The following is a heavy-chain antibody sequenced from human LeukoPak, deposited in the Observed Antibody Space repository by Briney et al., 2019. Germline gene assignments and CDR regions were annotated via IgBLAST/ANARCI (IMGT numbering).Heavy chain of an antibody. CDR3: ARGGYSSSWRPPIDY. Sequence: SETLSLTCTVSGGSMTNYYWTWIRQSPGKGLEWIGHTYYSGNTNYNPSLKSRVTISVDTSKNQFSLKLSSVTAADTAVYYCARGGYSSSWRPPIDYWGQGTLVTVSS. V-gene: IGHV4-59*12. J-gene: IGHJ4*02. CDR1: GGSMTNYY. CDR2: TYYSGNT. D-gene: IGHD6-13*01.